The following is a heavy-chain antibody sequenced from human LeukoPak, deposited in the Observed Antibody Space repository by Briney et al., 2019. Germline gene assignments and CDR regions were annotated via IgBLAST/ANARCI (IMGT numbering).Heavy chain of an antibody. CDR2: MNTNSGNT. CDR1: GYTFTSYG. J-gene: IGHJ4*02. CDR3: ARGLSDPDGYYDSSGYPY. Sequence: GASVKVSCKASGYTFTSYGINWVRQAPGQGLEWMGWMNTNSGNTGYAQKFKGRVTMTRNTSISTAYMELSSLRSEDTAVYYCARGLSDPDGYYDSSGYPYWGQGTLVTVSS. V-gene: IGHV1-8*01. D-gene: IGHD3-22*01.